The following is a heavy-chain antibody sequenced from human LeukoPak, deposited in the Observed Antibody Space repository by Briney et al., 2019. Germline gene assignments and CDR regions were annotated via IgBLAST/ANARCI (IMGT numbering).Heavy chain of an antibody. Sequence: SETLSLTCTISGGSISSYYWSWIRQPPGKGLEWIGYIYYSGSTNYNPSLKSRVTISVDTSKNQFSLKLSSVTAADTAVYYCASSIAVARFDYWGQGTLVTVSS. V-gene: IGHV4-59*01. J-gene: IGHJ4*02. D-gene: IGHD6-19*01. CDR2: IYYSGST. CDR3: ASSIAVARFDY. CDR1: GGSISSYY.